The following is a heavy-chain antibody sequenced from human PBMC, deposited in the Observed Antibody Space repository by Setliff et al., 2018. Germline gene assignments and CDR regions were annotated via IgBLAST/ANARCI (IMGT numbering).Heavy chain of an antibody. CDR1: GFSFSRHW. V-gene: IGHV3-7*01. CDR3: VRDLHWGFDY. J-gene: IGHJ4*02. Sequence: SLRLSCVVSGFSFSRHWMSWVRQAPGKGLEWVADIKQDGSTKYYLDSVKGRFTISRDNAKRSLYLQMNSLRAEDTAVYYCVRDLHWGFDYWGLGTLVNVSS. CDR2: IKQDGSTK. D-gene: IGHD7-27*01.